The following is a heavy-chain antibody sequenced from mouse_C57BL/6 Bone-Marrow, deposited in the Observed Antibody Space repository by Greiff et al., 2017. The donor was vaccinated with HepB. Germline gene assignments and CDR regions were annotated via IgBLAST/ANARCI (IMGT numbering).Heavy chain of an antibody. CDR1: GYTFTSYW. V-gene: IGHV1-55*01. CDR3: AREDDDGDYYAMDY. J-gene: IGHJ4*01. Sequence: QVQLQQPGAELVKPGASVKMSCKASGYTFTSYWITWVKQRPGQGLEWIGDIYPGSGSTNYNEKFKSKATLTVDTSSSTAYMQLGSLTSADSAVYYCAREDDDGDYYAMDYWGQGTSVTVSS. CDR2: IYPGSGST. D-gene: IGHD2-4*01.